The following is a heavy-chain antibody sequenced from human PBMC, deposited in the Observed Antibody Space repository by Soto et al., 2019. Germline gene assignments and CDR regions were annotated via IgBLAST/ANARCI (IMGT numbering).Heavy chain of an antibody. J-gene: IGHJ4*02. CDR3: ARETVADIRLDY. CDR2: IYHSGST. CDR1: GGSISSSNW. Sequence: QVQLQESGPGLVKPSGTLSLTCAVSGGSISSSNWWSWVRQPPGKGLEWIGEIYHSGSTNYNPSLKSRVTIPVDKSTNHFSLRLSYVPAFDTAVYHCARETVADIRLDYWGQETIVTV. D-gene: IGHD6-19*01. V-gene: IGHV4-4*02.